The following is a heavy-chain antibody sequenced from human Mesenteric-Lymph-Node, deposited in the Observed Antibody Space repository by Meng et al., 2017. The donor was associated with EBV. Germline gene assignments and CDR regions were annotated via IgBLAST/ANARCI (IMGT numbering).Heavy chain of an antibody. J-gene: IGHJ4*02. Sequence: VQLVQSVAEWKEPVASVLFFCKASGYSFSNHYIHWVRQAPGQGLEWMGIINSDDGDTNYTQKFQGRVTMTRDTSTTTVYMELTSLTSEDTAVYYCVRADDQDFDYWGQGALVTVSS. CDR1: GYSFSNHY. D-gene: IGHD1-1*01. V-gene: IGHV1-46*01. CDR2: INSDDGDT. CDR3: VRADDQDFDY.